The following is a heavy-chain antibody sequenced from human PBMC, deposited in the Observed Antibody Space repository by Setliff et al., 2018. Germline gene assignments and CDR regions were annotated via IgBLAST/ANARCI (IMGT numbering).Heavy chain of an antibody. CDR1: GFIFSTYW. V-gene: IGHV3-7*01. D-gene: IGHD4-17*01. CDR3: ARLRKDYGDYYYFDY. J-gene: IGHJ4*02. CDR2: IKQDGSDK. Sequence: GGSLRLSCAASGFIFSTYWMSWVRQAPGKGLEWVANIKQDGSDKYYVDSVKGRFTISRDNAKNSLYLQMNSLRAEDTAVYYCARLRKDYGDYYYFDYWGQGTLVTVSS.